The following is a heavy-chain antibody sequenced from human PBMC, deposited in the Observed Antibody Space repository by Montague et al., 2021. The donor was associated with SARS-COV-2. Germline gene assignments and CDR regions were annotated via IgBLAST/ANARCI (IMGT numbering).Heavy chain of an antibody. J-gene: IGHJ3*02. CDR3: ARWGLNNAFDI. CDR2: VYLTGKT. D-gene: IGHD1/OR15-1a*01. Sequence: SETLSLTCSVSGDSISRSHYFWAWIRQLPGMGLEWIGSVYLTGKTYYHPSLKSRVTISIGTSKNHFSLRLSSVTAADSAVFYCARWGLNNAFDIWGLGTMITISS. V-gene: IGHV4-39*02. CDR1: GDSISRSHYF.